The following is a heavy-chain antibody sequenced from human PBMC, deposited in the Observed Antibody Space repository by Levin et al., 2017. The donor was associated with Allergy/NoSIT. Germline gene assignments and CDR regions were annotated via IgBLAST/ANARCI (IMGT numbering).Heavy chain of an antibody. CDR2: ISSSSSYI. CDR1: GFTFSSYS. D-gene: IGHD6-6*01. J-gene: IGHJ4*02. Sequence: GESLKISCAASGFTFSSYSMNWVRQAPGKGLEWVSSISSSSSYIYYADSVKGRFTISRDNAKNSLYLQMNSLRAEDTAVYYCARDSSSSLDYWGQGTLVTVSS. V-gene: IGHV3-21*01. CDR3: ARDSSSSLDY.